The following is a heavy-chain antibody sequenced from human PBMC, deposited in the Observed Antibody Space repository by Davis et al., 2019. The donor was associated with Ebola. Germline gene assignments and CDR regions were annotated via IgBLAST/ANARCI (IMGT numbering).Heavy chain of an antibody. CDR2: IDYSANT. J-gene: IGHJ4*02. CDR1: GGSFSSYY. V-gene: IGHV4-59*08. Sequence: PSETLSLTCTVSGGSFSSYYWSWIRQPPEKGLEWIGYIDYSANTHYNPSLKSRVTISVDTSKNQFSLKLSSVTAADTAVYYCARHAGWLAGDFDYWGQGTLVTVSS. CDR3: ARHAGWLAGDFDY. D-gene: IGHD5-12*01.